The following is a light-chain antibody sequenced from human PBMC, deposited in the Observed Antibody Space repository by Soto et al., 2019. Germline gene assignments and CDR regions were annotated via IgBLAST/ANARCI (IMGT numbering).Light chain of an antibody. CDR2: GAS. V-gene: IGKV3-15*01. Sequence: EIVMTQSPATLSVSPGERATLSCRASQSVSSNLAWYQQKPGQAPRLLIYGASTRATGIPARFSGSGSGTEFTLTISSLQSDDFAVYHCQQYNNWPLYTFGQGTKLEIK. J-gene: IGKJ2*01. CDR3: QQYNNWPLYT. CDR1: QSVSSN.